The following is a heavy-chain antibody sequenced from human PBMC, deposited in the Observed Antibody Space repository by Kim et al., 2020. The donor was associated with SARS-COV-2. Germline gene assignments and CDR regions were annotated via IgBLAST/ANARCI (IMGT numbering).Heavy chain of an antibody. CDR3: ARGGKPNYYGSGSYHYYYYYYMDV. Sequence: SETLSLTCAVYGGSFSGYYWSWIRQPPGKGLEWIGEINHSGSTNYNPSLKSRVTISVDTSKNQFSLKLSSVTAADTAVYYCARGGKPNYYGSGSYHYYYYYYMDVWGKGTTVTVSS. V-gene: IGHV4-34*01. CDR1: GGSFSGYY. D-gene: IGHD3-10*01. CDR2: INHSGST. J-gene: IGHJ6*03.